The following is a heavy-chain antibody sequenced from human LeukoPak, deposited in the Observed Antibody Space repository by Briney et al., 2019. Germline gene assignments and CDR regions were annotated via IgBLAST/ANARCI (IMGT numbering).Heavy chain of an antibody. CDR3: ARDGASRYSYGLYYFDY. CDR2: IKQDGSEK. J-gene: IGHJ4*02. V-gene: IGHV3-7*03. D-gene: IGHD5-18*01. Sequence: GGSLRLSCAASGFTFSSYWMSWVRQAPGKGLEWVANIKQDGSEKYYVDSVKGRFTISRDNAKNSLYLQMNNLRAEDTAVYYCARDGASRYSYGLYYFDYWGQGTLVTVSS. CDR1: GFTFSSYW.